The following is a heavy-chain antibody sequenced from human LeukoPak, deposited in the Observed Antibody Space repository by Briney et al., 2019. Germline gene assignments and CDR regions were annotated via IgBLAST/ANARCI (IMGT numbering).Heavy chain of an antibody. V-gene: IGHV3-30*04. J-gene: IGHJ5*02. D-gene: IGHD2-21*02. Sequence: GRSLRLSCAASGFTFSSYAMHWVRQAPGKGLGWVAVISYDGSNKYYSDSVKGRFTISRDNSKNTLYLQMNSLRAEDTAVYYCARDYCGGDCYSDNWFDPWGQGTLVTVSS. CDR3: ARDYCGGDCYSDNWFDP. CDR1: GFTFSSYA. CDR2: ISYDGSNK.